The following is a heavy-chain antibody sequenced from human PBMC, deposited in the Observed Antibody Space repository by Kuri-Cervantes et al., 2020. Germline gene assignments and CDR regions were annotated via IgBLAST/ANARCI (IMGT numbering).Heavy chain of an antibody. CDR3: AKGPVVAATLYYFDY. CDR1: GFTFSSYA. J-gene: IGHJ4*02. V-gene: IGHV3-23*01. CDR2: ISGSGGGT. D-gene: IGHD2-15*01. Sequence: GGSLRLSCAASGFTFSSYAMSWVRQASGKGLEWVSAISGSGGGTYYADSVKGRFTISRDNSKNTLYLQMNSLRAEDTAVYYCAKGPVVAATLYYFDYWGQGTLVTVSS.